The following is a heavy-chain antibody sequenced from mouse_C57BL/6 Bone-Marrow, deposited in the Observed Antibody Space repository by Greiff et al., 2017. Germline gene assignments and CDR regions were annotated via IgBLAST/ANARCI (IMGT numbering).Heavy chain of an antibody. CDR1: GFSLTSYG. Sequence: VQLVESGPGLVQPSQSLSITCTVSGFSLTSYGVHWVRQSPGKGLEWLGVIWSGGSTDYNAAFISRLSISKDNSKSQVFFKMNSLQADDTAIYYCARNNRSSYWWYFDVWGTGTTVTVSS. D-gene: IGHD1-1*01. CDR3: ARNNRSSYWWYFDV. J-gene: IGHJ1*03. V-gene: IGHV2-2*01. CDR2: IWSGGST.